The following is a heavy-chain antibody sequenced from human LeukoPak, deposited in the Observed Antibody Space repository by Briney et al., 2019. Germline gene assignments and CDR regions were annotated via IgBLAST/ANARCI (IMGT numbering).Heavy chain of an antibody. CDR3: ARGRDTAIEFDY. D-gene: IGHD5-18*01. V-gene: IGHV1-69*13. CDR2: IIPIFGTA. CDR1: AGTFSSYA. J-gene: IGHJ4*02. Sequence: SVKVSCTASAGTFSSYAISWVRQAPGQGLEWMGGIIPIFGTANYAQKFQGRVTITADESTSTAYMELSRLRSEDTGVYYCARGRDTAIEFDYWGQGTLVTVSS.